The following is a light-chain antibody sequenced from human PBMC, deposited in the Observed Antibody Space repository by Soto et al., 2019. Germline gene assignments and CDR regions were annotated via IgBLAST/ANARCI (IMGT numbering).Light chain of an antibody. CDR3: CEYADTFYF. J-gene: IGLJ1*01. CDR2: DVS. CDR1: SSDVGSYKD. Sequence: QSVLTQPRSVSGSPGQSVTISCTGTSSDVGSYKDVSWYQHHPGKVPKLMIYDVSERPSGVPDRFSGSKSGNTASLNISGLQAEDEDNYYCCEYADTFYFFGTGTKVIV. V-gene: IGLV2-11*01.